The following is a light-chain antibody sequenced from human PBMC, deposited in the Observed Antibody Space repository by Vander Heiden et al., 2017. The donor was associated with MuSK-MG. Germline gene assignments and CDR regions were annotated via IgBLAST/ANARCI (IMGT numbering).Light chain of an antibody. V-gene: IGKV4-1*01. CDR1: QSVLNRSNNRNS. CDR3: QQYYTTLT. J-gene: IGKJ3*01. CDR2: WAS. Sequence: DIVMTQSPDSLAVSLGERATINCKSSQSVLNRSNNRNSLAWYQQKPGQPPKLLFYWASTRESGVPARFSGSESGTDFTLTISSLQAEDVAVYYCQQYYTTLTFGPGTKVEIK.